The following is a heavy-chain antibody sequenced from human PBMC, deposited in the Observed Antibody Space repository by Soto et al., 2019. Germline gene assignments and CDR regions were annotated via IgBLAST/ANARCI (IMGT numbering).Heavy chain of an antibody. CDR2: IYWDGDK. D-gene: IGHD2-21*02. Sequence: QITLKESGPTLVKPTQTLTLTCTFSGFSLNTGGLGVGWIRQPPGNALEWRALIYWDGDKRYSPSLKSRLSITKETSNPQVVLTMTHMDPVDTATYYCVHSRCGGDCLRSYASHYYYGIDGWGQGNTVTVSS. V-gene: IGHV2-5*02. CDR1: GFSLNTGGLG. CDR3: VHSRCGGDCLRSYASHYYYGIDG. J-gene: IGHJ6*02.